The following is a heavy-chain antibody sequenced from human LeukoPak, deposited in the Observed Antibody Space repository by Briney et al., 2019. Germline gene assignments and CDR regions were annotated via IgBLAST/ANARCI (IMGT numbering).Heavy chain of an antibody. CDR2: FDPEDGET. CDR1: GYTLTELS. Sequence: ASVKVSCKVSGYTLTELSMHWVRQAPGKGLVWMGGFDPEDGETIYAQKFQGRVTMTEDTSTDTAYMELSRPRSEDTAVYYCATPFSGGGYPLAGMDVWGQGTTVTVSS. J-gene: IGHJ6*02. V-gene: IGHV1-24*01. CDR3: ATPFSGGGYPLAGMDV. D-gene: IGHD1-26*01.